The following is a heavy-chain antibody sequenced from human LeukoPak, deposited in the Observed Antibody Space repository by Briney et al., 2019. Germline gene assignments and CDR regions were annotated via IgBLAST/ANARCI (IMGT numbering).Heavy chain of an antibody. CDR1: GYTFIGYY. D-gene: IGHD5/OR15-5a*01. J-gene: IGHJ4*02. Sequence: GASVKVSCKASGYTFIGYYLHWVRQAPGQGLEWMGWINPTSGGTNYAQKFQDRVTMTRDTSINTAYMELSRLTSDDTAVYYCARLVGLSTTASYWGQGTLVMVSS. V-gene: IGHV1-2*02. CDR3: ARLVGLSTTASY. CDR2: INPTSGGT.